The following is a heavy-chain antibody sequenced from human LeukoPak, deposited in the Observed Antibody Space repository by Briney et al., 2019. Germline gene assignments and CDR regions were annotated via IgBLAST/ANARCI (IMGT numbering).Heavy chain of an antibody. D-gene: IGHD2-21*02. Sequence: GRSLRLSCAASGFTFDDYAMHWVRQVPGKSLEWVSGISWNSGSIGYADSVKGRFTISRDNAKNSLYLQMNSLRAEDTALYYCAKEVEGDSYYFDYWGQGTLVTVSS. CDR2: ISWNSGSI. CDR1: GFTFDDYA. CDR3: AKEVEGDSYYFDY. J-gene: IGHJ4*02. V-gene: IGHV3-9*01.